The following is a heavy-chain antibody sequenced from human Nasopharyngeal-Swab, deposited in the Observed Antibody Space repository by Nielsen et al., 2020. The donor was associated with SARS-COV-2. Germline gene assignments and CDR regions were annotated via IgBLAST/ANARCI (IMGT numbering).Heavy chain of an antibody. D-gene: IGHD2-21*01. CDR2: ISDSGERT. J-gene: IGHJ4*02. CDR1: GFTFNVYA. V-gene: IGHV3-23*01. Sequence: GESLKISCAASGFTFNVYAMSWVRQAPGRGLEWVSGISDSGERTDYADSVEGRFTISRDNSRNTLYLQMNSLRAEDTAAYYCAKDWVIDSWGQGTLVTVSS. CDR3: AKDWVIDS.